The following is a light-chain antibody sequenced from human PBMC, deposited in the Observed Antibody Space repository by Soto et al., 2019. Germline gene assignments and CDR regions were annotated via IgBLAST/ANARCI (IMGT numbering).Light chain of an antibody. J-gene: IGKJ1*01. V-gene: IGKV3-20*01. CDR1: QSVSSSY. Sequence: EIVLTQSPGTLSLSPGGRATLSCRASQSVSSSYLAWYQQKPGQAPRLLIYGASSRPTGIPDRFSGSGSGTEFTLTISSLQSEDFAVYYCQQYNNWPPRTFGQGTKVDIK. CDR2: GAS. CDR3: QQYNNWPPRT.